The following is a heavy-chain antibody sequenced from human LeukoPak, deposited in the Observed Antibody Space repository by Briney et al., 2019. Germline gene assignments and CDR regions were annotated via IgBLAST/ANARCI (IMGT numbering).Heavy chain of an antibody. CDR2: ISSSNSYI. D-gene: IGHD4-23*01. J-gene: IGHJ4*02. CDR3: ARGGSNSGIYFDY. CDR1: GFTFSSYS. Sequence: PGGSLRLSCAASGFTFSSYSMNWVRQAPGKGLEWVSSISSSNSYIYNADSVKGRFTISRDNAKNSLYLQMNSLRAEDTAVYYCARGGSNSGIYFDYWGQGTLVTVSS. V-gene: IGHV3-21*04.